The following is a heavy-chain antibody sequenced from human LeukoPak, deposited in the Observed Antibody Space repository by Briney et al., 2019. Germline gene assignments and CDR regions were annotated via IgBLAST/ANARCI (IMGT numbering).Heavy chain of an antibody. D-gene: IGHD3-16*02. J-gene: IGHJ4*02. CDR3: AKEHYDYVWGSYRFGSFDY. CDR1: GFTFSSYA. Sequence: GGSLRLSCAASGFTFSSYAMSWVRQAPGKGLEWVSAISGSGGSTYYADSGKGQFTISRDNSNNTLYLQMNSLRAEDTAVYYCAKEHYDYVWGSYRFGSFDYWGQGTLVTVSS. V-gene: IGHV3-23*01. CDR2: ISGSGGST.